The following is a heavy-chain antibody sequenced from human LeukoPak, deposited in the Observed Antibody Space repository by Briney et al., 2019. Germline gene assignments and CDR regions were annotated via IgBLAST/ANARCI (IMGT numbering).Heavy chain of an antibody. Sequence: PGGSLRLSCAASGFTFSSYGMHWVRQAPGKGLEWVAFIRNDGSNKYYADSVKGRFTISRDNAKNTLYLQMNSLRAEDTAVYYCARGFYGSGNPNIWGQGTMVTVSS. CDR3: ARGFYGSGNPNI. CDR2: IRNDGSNK. D-gene: IGHD3-10*01. CDR1: GFTFSSYG. J-gene: IGHJ3*02. V-gene: IGHV3-30*02.